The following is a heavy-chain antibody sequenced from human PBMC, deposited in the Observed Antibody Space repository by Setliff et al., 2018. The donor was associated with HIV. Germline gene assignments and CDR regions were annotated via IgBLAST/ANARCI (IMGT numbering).Heavy chain of an antibody. D-gene: IGHD2-21*01. J-gene: IGHJ4*02. Sequence: SETLSLTCNVSGGSIRSSSYYWGWIRQPPGKGLEWIGSIYYSGSTYYNPSLKSRVTISTDTSKNQFSLKVRSVTAADTAVYYCARQVTVVGYFETAAGSFNYWGPGTLVTVSS. CDR3: ARQVTVVGYFETAAGSFNY. V-gene: IGHV4-39*01. CDR1: GGSIRSSSYY. CDR2: IYYSGST.